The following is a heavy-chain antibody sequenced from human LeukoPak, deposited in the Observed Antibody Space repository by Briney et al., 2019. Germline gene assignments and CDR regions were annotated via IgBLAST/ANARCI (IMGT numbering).Heavy chain of an antibody. CDR3: ARQSYCSSTSCYLDY. V-gene: IGHV4-39*01. CDR2: IYYSGST. Sequence: SETLSLTCTVSGGSISSSSYYWGWIRQPPGKGLEWIGSIYYSGSTYYNPSLKSRVTISVDTSKNQFSLKLSSVTAADTAVYYCARQSYCSSTSCYLDYWGQGTLATVSS. CDR1: GGSISSSSYY. J-gene: IGHJ4*02. D-gene: IGHD2-2*01.